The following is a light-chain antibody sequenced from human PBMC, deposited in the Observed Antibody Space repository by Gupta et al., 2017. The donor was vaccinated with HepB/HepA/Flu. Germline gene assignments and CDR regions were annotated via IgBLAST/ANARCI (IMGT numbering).Light chain of an antibody. J-gene: IGLJ3*02. CDR1: TGAVTSGHW. CDR2: DTN. CDR3: FLSYGGTPGG. V-gene: IGLV7-46*01. Sequence: QAVVTQEPSLTVSPGGTVTLTCGSSTGAVTSGHWPYWFQQKPGQAPRTRRSDTNNKYSWTPARGSGSLLGEKDALNLSGAQPEDEADEYCFLSYGGTPGGCGGGTKMTV.